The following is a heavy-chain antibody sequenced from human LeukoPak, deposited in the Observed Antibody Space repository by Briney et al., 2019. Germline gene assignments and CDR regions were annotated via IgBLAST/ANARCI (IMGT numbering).Heavy chain of an antibody. V-gene: IGHV3-23*01. D-gene: IGHD5-12*01. J-gene: IGHJ4*02. CDR3: AKYRQWLLRDPLFDY. CDR2: IGDSGDGT. CDR1: GFTFDDYA. Sequence: GGSLRLSCAASGFTFDDYAMHWVRQAPGKGLEWVSGIGDSGDGTYYAASVKGRFTISRDNSKNSLYLQMNSLRGEDTAVYYCAKYRQWLLRDPLFDYWGQGTLVTVSS.